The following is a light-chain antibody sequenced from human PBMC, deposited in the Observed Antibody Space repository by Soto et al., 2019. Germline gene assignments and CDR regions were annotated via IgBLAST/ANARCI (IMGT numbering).Light chain of an antibody. CDR3: QQHNSYSWT. CDR1: QSISSW. J-gene: IGKJ1*01. V-gene: IGKV1-5*03. CDR2: KAS. Sequence: DIQMTHSPSTLSASVGDRVTITSRASQSISSWLAWYQQKPGKAPKLLIYKASSLESGVPSRFSGSGSGTEFTLTISSLQPDDFATYYCQQHNSYSWTFGQGTKVDIK.